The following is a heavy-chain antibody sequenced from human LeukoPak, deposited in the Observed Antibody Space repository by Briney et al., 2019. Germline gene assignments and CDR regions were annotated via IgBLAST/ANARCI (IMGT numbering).Heavy chain of an antibody. CDR1: GGSISTSNYY. CDR2: IFYSGST. Sequence: PSETLSLTCTVSGGSISTSNYYWGWIRQPPGKGLEWIGNIFYSGSTNYNPSLKSRVTISVDTSKNQFSLKLSSVTAADTAVYYCARRRITMIVPGRYNWFDPWGQGTLVTVSS. V-gene: IGHV4-39*07. J-gene: IGHJ5*02. CDR3: ARRRITMIVPGRYNWFDP. D-gene: IGHD3-22*01.